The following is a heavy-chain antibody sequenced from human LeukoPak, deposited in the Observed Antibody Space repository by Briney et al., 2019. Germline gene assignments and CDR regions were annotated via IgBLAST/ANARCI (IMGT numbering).Heavy chain of an antibody. CDR3: ARDLPLDY. V-gene: IGHV3-30-3*01. CDR1: GFTFSSYA. J-gene: IGHJ4*02. CDR2: ISYDGSNK. Sequence: GGSLRLSCAASGFTFSSYAMHWVRQAPGKGLEWVAVISYDGSNKYYADSVKGRFTISRDNSKNTLYLQMNSLRAEDTAVYYCARDLPLDYWGQGTLVTVSS.